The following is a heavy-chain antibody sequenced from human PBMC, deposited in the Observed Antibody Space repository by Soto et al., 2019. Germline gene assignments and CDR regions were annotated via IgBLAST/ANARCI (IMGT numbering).Heavy chain of an antibody. D-gene: IGHD3-3*01. J-gene: IGHJ4*02. CDR3: AKDAEVTIFGVVSSYFDY. CDR2: ISGSGGST. Sequence: GGSLRLSCAASGFTFSSYAMSWVRQAPGKGLEWVSAISGSGGSTYYADSVKGRFTISRDNSKNTLYLQMNSLRAEDTAVYYCAKDAEVTIFGVVSSYFDYWGQGTLVTVSS. CDR1: GFTFSSYA. V-gene: IGHV3-23*01.